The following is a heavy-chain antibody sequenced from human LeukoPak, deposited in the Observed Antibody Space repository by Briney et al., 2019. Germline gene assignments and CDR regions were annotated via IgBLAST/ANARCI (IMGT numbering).Heavy chain of an antibody. CDR1: GFTFSSYG. CDR2: IRYDGSNK. D-gene: IGHD3-3*01. Sequence: GGSLRLSCAASGFTFSSYGMHWVRQAPGKGLEGGAFIRYDGSNKYYADSVKGRFTISRDNSKNTLYLQMNSLRAEDTAVYYCAKELIFGVVSPVDPWGQGTLVTVSS. J-gene: IGHJ5*02. CDR3: AKELIFGVVSPVDP. V-gene: IGHV3-30*02.